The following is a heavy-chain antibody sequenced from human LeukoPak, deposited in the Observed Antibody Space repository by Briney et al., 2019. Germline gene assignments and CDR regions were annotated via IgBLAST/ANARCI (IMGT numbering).Heavy chain of an antibody. CDR1: GYTFTSYY. V-gene: IGHV1-46*01. CDR2: INPSGGST. Sequence: ASVKVSCKASGYTFTSYYMHWVRQAPGQGLEWMGIINPSGGSTSYAQKSQGRVTMTRDTSTSTVYMELSSLRSEDTAVYYCARDRGYDFWSGYYRGDYNWFDPWGQGTLVTVSS. CDR3: ARDRGYDFWSGYYRGDYNWFDP. D-gene: IGHD3-3*01. J-gene: IGHJ5*02.